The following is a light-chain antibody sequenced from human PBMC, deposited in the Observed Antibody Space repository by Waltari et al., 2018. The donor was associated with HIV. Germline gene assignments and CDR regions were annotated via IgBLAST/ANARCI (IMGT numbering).Light chain of an antibody. CDR1: QSVSSY. J-gene: IGKJ4*01. V-gene: IGKV3-11*01. CDR3: QQRRNWTPLT. Sequence: EIVLTQSPATLSLSPGERATLSCRASQSVSSYLAWYQQKPGQAPRLLIYDASNRATGIPARFSGSGSETDFTLTISSLEPEDFAVYYCQQRRNWTPLTFGGGTKVEIK. CDR2: DAS.